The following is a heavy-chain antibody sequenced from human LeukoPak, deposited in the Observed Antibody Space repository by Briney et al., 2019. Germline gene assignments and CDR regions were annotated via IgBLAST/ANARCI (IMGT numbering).Heavy chain of an antibody. CDR1: GGSISSCY. V-gene: IGHV4-59*01. D-gene: IGHD1-7*01. CDR3: ARTKVGWNSNWFDP. J-gene: IGHJ5*02. Sequence: SETLSLTCTVSGGSISSCYWSWIRQPPGKGLEWIGYIFYSGSINYNPSLKSRVTISADTSKNQFSLKLSSVTAADTAVYYCARTKVGWNSNWFDPWGQGTLVTVSS. CDR2: IFYSGSI.